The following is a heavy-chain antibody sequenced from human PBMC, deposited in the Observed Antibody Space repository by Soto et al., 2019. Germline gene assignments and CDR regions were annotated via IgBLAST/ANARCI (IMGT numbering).Heavy chain of an antibody. CDR2: IRSKANSYAT. CDR1: GFTLSGSA. CDR3: TSLNPTPTVDRTMVRGFDI. J-gene: IGHJ3*02. V-gene: IGHV3-73*02. D-gene: IGHD1-1*01. Sequence: EVQLVESGGGLVQPGGSLKLSCAASGFTLSGSAMHWVRQASGKGLEWVGRIRSKANSYATAYAASVKGRFTISRDDSKNTANLKLNSQKIDDTVVYYCTSLNPTPTVDRTMVRGFDIWGQGTMVTVSS.